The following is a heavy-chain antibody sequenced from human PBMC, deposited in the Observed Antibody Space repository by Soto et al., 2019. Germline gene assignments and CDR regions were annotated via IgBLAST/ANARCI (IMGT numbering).Heavy chain of an antibody. V-gene: IGHV3-23*01. CDR1: GFTFSSYA. CDR2: ISGSGGST. D-gene: IGHD6-19*01. Sequence: PGGSLRLSCAASGFTFSSYAMSWVRQAPGKGLEWVSAISGSGGSTYYADSVKGRFTISRDNSKNTLYLQMNSLRAEDTAVYYCAKKGRVAGNSGWFDPWGQGTLVTVSS. J-gene: IGHJ5*02. CDR3: AKKGRVAGNSGWFDP.